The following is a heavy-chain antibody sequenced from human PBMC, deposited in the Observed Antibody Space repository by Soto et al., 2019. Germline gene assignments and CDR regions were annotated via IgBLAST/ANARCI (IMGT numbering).Heavy chain of an antibody. CDR2: IYWDDDK. Sequence: SGPTLVNPTQTLTLTCTFSGFSLSTSGVGVGWIRQPPGKALEWLALIYWDDDKRYSPSLKSRLTITKDTSKNQVVLTMTNMDPVDTATYYCAHSSTILWFGVNCFDPWGQGTLVPVSS. J-gene: IGHJ5*02. CDR1: GFSLSTSGVG. CDR3: AHSSTILWFGVNCFDP. V-gene: IGHV2-5*02. D-gene: IGHD3-10*01.